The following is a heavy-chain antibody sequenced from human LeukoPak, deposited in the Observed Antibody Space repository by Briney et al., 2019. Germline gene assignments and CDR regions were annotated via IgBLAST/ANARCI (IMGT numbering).Heavy chain of an antibody. CDR1: GGTFSSYA. Sequence: ASVKVSCKASGGTFSSYAISWVRQAPGQGLEWMGRIIPILGIANYAQKFQGRVTITADKSTSTAYMELSSLRSDDTAVYYCARDLGRWELDYYYYGMDVWGQGTTVTVSS. J-gene: IGHJ6*02. V-gene: IGHV1-69*04. CDR3: ARDLGRWELDYYYYGMDV. D-gene: IGHD1-26*01. CDR2: IIPILGIA.